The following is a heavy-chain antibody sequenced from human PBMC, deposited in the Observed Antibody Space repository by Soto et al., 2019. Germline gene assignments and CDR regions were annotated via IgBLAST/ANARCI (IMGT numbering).Heavy chain of an antibody. Sequence: SETLSLTCSVSGDSMTGANWGWFRQSPEKGLEWIGYIDYSGSTNYNPSLRSRITITIDTSKNQFSLKLSSVTAADTAVYYCTRDHYFDYWGQGTLVTVSS. J-gene: IGHJ4*02. CDR3: TRDHYFDY. CDR2: IDYSGST. V-gene: IGHV4-59*08. CDR1: GDSMTGAN.